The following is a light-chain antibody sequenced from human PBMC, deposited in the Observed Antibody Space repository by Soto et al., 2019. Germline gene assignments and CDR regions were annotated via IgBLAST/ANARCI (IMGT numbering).Light chain of an antibody. CDR2: YVN. V-gene: IGLV2-14*03. Sequence: QSALTQPASVSGSPGQSISISCTGTSSDVGGYNYVSWYQQHPGKAPKLLIYYVNNRPSGVSDRFSGSKSGNTASLTISGLQAEDEADYFCSSYTSTNTLYVFGTGTKLTVL. CDR3: SSYTSTNTLYV. CDR1: SSDVGGYNY. J-gene: IGLJ1*01.